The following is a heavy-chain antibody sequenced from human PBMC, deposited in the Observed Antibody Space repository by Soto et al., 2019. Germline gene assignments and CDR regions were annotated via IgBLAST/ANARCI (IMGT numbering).Heavy chain of an antibody. D-gene: IGHD1-7*01. J-gene: IGHJ4*02. CDR3: ARAGDWNYVQDF. V-gene: IGHV3-74*01. CDR1: GFTFTNYR. CDR2: INSDGTRI. Sequence: PGGSLRLSRAASGFTFTNYRIHWVRQAPGKGLVWVARINSDGTRINYADSVKGRFTISRDNAKNTVFLQMNSLRDEDSAVYFCARAGDWNYVQDFWGQGTLVTVSS.